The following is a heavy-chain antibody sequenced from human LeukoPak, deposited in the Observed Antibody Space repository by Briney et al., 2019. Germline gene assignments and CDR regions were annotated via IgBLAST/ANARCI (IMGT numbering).Heavy chain of an antibody. CDR2: LYSDGST. J-gene: IGHJ4*02. CDR3: AKSERLTMIGGWAPTFDS. V-gene: IGHV3-66*01. D-gene: IGHD3-22*01. Sequence: GGSLRLSCAASGFTVSDKYMSWVRQAPGKGLEWVSILYSDGSTYYADSVEGRFTISRDNSKNTLFFQMNSLRVGDTAVYYCAKSERLTMIGGWAPTFDSLGQGTMVSVSS. CDR1: GFTVSDKY.